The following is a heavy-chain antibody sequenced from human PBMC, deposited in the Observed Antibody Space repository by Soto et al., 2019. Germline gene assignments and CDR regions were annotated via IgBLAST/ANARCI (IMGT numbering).Heavy chain of an antibody. V-gene: IGHV1-46*01. CDR3: ALDSSIAARSHNWFDP. CDR1: GYTFTSYY. Sequence: SVKVSCKASGYTFTSYYMHWVRQAPGQGLEWMGIINPSGGSTSYAQKFQGRVTMTRDTSTSTVYMELSSLRSEDTAVYYCALDSSIAARSHNWFDPWGQVALVTVSS. J-gene: IGHJ5*02. CDR2: INPSGGST. D-gene: IGHD6-6*01.